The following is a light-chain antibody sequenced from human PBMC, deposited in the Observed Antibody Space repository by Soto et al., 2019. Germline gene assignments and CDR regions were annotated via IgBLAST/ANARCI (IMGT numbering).Light chain of an antibody. V-gene: IGKV1-5*01. CDR3: QQYNFYPWT. CDR1: QSISSW. Sequence: GDRVTITCRASQSISSWLAWYQQKPGKAPKLLIYDASSLESGVPSRFSGSGSGTEFTLTISSLQPDDFATYFCQQYNFYPWTFGQGTKVEIK. CDR2: DAS. J-gene: IGKJ1*01.